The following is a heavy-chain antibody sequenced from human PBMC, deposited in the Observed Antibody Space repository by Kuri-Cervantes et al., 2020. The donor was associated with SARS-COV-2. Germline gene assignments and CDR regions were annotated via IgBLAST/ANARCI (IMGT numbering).Heavy chain of an antibody. CDR1: GYTFTSYY. V-gene: IGHV1-46*03. Sequence: ASVKVSCKASGYTFTSYYMHWVRQAPGQGLEWMGIINPSGGSTSYAQKFQGRVTMTRDTSTSTVYMELSSLRSEDTAVCYCARDFWSGYYPYYYMDVWGKGTTVTVSS. D-gene: IGHD3-3*01. CDR2: INPSGGST. CDR3: ARDFWSGYYPYYYMDV. J-gene: IGHJ6*03.